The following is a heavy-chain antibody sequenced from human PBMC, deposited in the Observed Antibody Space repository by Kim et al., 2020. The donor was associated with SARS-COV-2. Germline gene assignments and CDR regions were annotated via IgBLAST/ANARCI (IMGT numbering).Heavy chain of an antibody. CDR1: GFTFNDYG. V-gene: IGHV3-30*18. D-gene: IGHD1-1*01. J-gene: IGHJ4*01. Sequence: GGSLRLSCSASGFTFNDYGMHWVRQAPGKGLEWVAGISYDGNKKYVGDSVKGRFTISRDDRNSTLNLQMNSLRPEDTAVYYCAKDFSHNNDWQLNIDYWGRGILVTVSS. CDR2: ISYDGNKK. CDR3: AKDFSHNNDWQLNIDY.